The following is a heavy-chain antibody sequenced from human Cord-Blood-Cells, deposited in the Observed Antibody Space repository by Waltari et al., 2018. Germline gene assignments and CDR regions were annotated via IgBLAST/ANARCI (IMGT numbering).Heavy chain of an antibody. Sequence: QVQLQESGPRLVKPSETLSLTCTVSGGSISSYYWSWIRQPPGKGLEWFGDIDYGGRDNDNTSHKSAVTIAVDTAQNQFSLKLSSVTAADTAVYYCAMSFLGSAFDIWGQGTMVTVSS. CDR1: GGSISSYY. V-gene: IGHV4-59*01. CDR3: AMSFLGSAFDI. D-gene: IGHD7-27*01. J-gene: IGHJ3*02. CDR2: IDYGGRD.